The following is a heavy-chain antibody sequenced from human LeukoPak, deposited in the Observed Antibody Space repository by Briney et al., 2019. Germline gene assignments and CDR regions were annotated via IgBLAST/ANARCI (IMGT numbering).Heavy chain of an antibody. Sequence: ASVKVSCKASGGTFSSYAISWVRQAPGQGLEWMGWISAYNSNTNYARKLQGRVTMTTDTSTSTAYMELRSLRSDDTAVYYCARGHCSGGSCYSWFYYYGMDVWGQGTTVTVSS. V-gene: IGHV1-18*01. CDR2: ISAYNSNT. CDR1: GGTFSSYA. J-gene: IGHJ6*02. CDR3: ARGHCSGGSCYSWFYYYGMDV. D-gene: IGHD2-15*01.